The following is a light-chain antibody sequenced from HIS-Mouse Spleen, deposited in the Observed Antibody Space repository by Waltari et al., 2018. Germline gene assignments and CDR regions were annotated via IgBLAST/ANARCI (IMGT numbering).Light chain of an antibody. Sequence: QPALTQPASVSGSPGQSITISCTGTSRDVGGYNYVPWYQQHPGKAPKLMIYEVSNRPSGVSNRFSGSKSGNTASLTISGLQAEDEADYYCSSYTSSSRVFGGGTKLTVL. J-gene: IGLJ2*01. CDR1: SRDVGGYNY. V-gene: IGLV2-14*01. CDR3: SSYTSSSRV. CDR2: EVS.